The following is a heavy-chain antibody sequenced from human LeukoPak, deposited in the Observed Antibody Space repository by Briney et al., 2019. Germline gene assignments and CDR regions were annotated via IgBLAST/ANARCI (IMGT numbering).Heavy chain of an antibody. D-gene: IGHD4-17*01. Sequence: PGGSLRLSCAASGFTFSSYSMNWVRQAPGKGLEWVSSISSSSSYIYYADSVKGRFTISRDNAKNSLYLQMNSLRAEDTAVYYCASFVGVGQTTVTTQGNDYWGQGTLATVSS. CDR1: GFTFSSYS. CDR3: ASFVGVGQTTVTTQGNDY. V-gene: IGHV3-21*01. CDR2: ISSSSSYI. J-gene: IGHJ4*02.